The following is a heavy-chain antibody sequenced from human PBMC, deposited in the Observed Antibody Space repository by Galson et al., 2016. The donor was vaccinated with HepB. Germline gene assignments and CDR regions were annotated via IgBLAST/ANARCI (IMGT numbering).Heavy chain of an antibody. D-gene: IGHD3-3*01. CDR3: ARGLFRWFDP. CDR1: GGSLSSGGHS. J-gene: IGHJ5*02. CDR2: VYHGGNT. Sequence: TLSLTCAVSGGSLSSGGHSWSWVRQPPGRGLEFIGYVYHGGNTYHNPSLKSRVTISIDSSSNRFSLNLTSVTAADTAVYYCARGLFRWFDPWGQGTLVTVSS. V-gene: IGHV4-30-2*01.